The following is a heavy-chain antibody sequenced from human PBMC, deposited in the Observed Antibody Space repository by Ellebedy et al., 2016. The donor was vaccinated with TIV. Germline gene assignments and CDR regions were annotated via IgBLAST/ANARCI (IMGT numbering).Heavy chain of an antibody. J-gene: IGHJ4*02. CDR2: IDPSDSYT. Sequence: GESLKISXKGSGYSFTSYWISWVRQMPGKGLEWMGRIDPSDSYTNYSPSFQGHVTISADKSISTAYLQWSSLKASDTAMYYCARQYSSGWYRRYYFDYWGQGTLVTVSS. V-gene: IGHV5-10-1*01. CDR1: GYSFTSYW. CDR3: ARQYSSGWYRRYYFDY. D-gene: IGHD6-19*01.